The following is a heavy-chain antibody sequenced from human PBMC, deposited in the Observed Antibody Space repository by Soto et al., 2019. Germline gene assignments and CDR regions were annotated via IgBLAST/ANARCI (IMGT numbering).Heavy chain of an antibody. CDR3: AREGEYSSGWTDAFDI. V-gene: IGHV3-11*01. CDR1: GFPFSDYY. CDR2: ISSSGSTI. D-gene: IGHD6-19*01. Sequence: GGSLRLSCAASGFPFSDYYMSWIRQAPGKGLEWVSYISSSGSTIYYADSVKGRFTISRDNAKNSLYLQMNSLRAEDTAVYYCAREGEYSSGWTDAFDIWGQGTMVTVSS. J-gene: IGHJ3*02.